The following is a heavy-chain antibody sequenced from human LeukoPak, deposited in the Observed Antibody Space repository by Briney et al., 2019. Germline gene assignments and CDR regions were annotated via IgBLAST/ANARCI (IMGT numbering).Heavy chain of an antibody. D-gene: IGHD1-7*01. J-gene: IGHJ4*02. Sequence: GASVKVSCKASGGTFISYAISWVGQAPGQGREWMGGIIPIFGTANYAQKFQGRVTITTDESTSTAYMELSSLRSEYTAVYYCARGRGITGTTSYFDYWGQGTLVTVSS. V-gene: IGHV1-69*05. CDR2: IIPIFGTA. CDR3: ARGRGITGTTSYFDY. CDR1: GGTFISYA.